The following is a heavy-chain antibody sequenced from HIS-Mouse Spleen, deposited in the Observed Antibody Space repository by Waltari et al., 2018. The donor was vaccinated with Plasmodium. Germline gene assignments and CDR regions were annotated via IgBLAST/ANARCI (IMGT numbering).Heavy chain of an antibody. J-gene: IGHJ4*02. V-gene: IGHV4-34*01. CDR3: ARLVVVASKDSY. CDR2: INHSGST. D-gene: IGHD2-15*01. Sequence: QVQLQQWGAGLLKPSETLSLTCAVYGGSFSGYYWSWIRQPPGKGLELIGEINHSGSTNYNPSLKSRVTISLDTSKNQFSLKLSSVTAADTAVYYCARLVVVASKDSYWGQGTLVTVSS. CDR1: GGSFSGYY.